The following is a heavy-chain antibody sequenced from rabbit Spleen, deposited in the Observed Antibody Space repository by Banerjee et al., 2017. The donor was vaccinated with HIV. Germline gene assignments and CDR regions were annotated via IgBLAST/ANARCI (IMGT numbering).Heavy chain of an antibody. Sequence: QSLEESGGGLVKPGASLTLTCTASGIDFSSYYYMSWVRQAPGKGLELIACIDTSSGSTDYASWVNGRFTISKTSSTTVDLKMTSLTAADTATYFCARDVGSYPWIDVYFNLWGPGTLVTVS. CDR1: GIDFSSYYY. CDR3: ARDVGSYPWIDVYFNL. V-gene: IGHV1S40*01. CDR2: IDTSSGST. J-gene: IGHJ4*01. D-gene: IGHD5-1*01.